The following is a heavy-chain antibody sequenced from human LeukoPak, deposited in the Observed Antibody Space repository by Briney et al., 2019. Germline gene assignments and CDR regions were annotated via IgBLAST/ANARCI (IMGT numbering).Heavy chain of an antibody. J-gene: IGHJ3*02. CDR1: GGSFSGYY. CDR3: ARARNYYDSSGFYYEGDAFDI. CDR2: INHSGST. D-gene: IGHD3-22*01. V-gene: IGHV4-34*01. Sequence: SETLSLTCAVYGGSFSGYYWSWIRQPPGKGLEWIGEINHSGSTNYSPSLKSRVTISVDTSKNQFSLKLSSVTAADTAVYYCARARNYYDSSGFYYEGDAFDIWGQGTMVTVSS.